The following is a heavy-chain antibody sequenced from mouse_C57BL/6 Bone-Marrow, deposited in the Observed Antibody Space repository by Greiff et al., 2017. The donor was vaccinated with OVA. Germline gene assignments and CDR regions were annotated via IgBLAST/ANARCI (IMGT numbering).Heavy chain of an antibody. CDR1: GFNIKDDY. J-gene: IGHJ2*01. CDR3: TSYDYDGVYFDY. V-gene: IGHV14-4*01. CDR2: IDPENGDT. D-gene: IGHD2-4*01. Sequence: LVESGAELVRPGASVKLSCTASGFNIKDDYMHWVKQRPEQGLEWIGWIDPENGDTEYASKFQGKATITADTSSNTAYLQLSSLTSEDTAVYYCTSYDYDGVYFDYWGQGTTLTVSS.